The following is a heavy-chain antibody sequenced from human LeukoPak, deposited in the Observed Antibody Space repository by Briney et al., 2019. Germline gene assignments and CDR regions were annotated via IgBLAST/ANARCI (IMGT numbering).Heavy chain of an antibody. CDR2: MNPNSGNT. V-gene: IGHV1-8*01. CDR3: ARTRPGEGESY. D-gene: IGHD3-10*01. CDR1: GYTLTSYD. J-gene: IGHJ4*02. Sequence: VASVKVSCKASGYTLTSYDINWVRQATGQGLEWMGWMNPNSGNTGYAQKFQGRVTITRNTSISTAYMELSSLRSEDTAVYYCARTRPGEGESYWGQGTLVTVSS.